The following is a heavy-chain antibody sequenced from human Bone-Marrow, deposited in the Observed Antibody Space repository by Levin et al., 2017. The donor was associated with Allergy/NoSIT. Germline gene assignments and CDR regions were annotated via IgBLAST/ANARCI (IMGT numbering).Heavy chain of an antibody. CDR3: GRLDGSYDYYYGMDV. V-gene: IGHV3-48*01. Sequence: GGSLRLSCAASGFTFWTHSMNWVRQAPGKGLEWISYISSGSSTIFYADSVKGRFTVSRDNANNSLFLDMTSLRAEDTAVYYCGRLDGSYDYYYGMDVWGQGTMVTVSS. CDR1: GFTFWTHS. J-gene: IGHJ6*02. CDR2: ISSGSSTI. D-gene: IGHD1-26*01.